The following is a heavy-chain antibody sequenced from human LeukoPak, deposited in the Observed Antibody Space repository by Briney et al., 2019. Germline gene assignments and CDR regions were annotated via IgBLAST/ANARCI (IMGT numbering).Heavy chain of an antibody. Sequence: GGSLRLSCAASGFTFSHSAMSWVRQAPGKGLEWVSNISGGDVSTYYADSVKGRFTISRDNSKNTLYLQMNSLRAEDTAIYYCAKVATVTTYALADYWGQGTLVTVSS. J-gene: IGHJ4*02. V-gene: IGHV3-23*01. CDR3: AKVATVTTYALADY. CDR2: ISGGDVST. CDR1: GFTFSHSA. D-gene: IGHD4-17*01.